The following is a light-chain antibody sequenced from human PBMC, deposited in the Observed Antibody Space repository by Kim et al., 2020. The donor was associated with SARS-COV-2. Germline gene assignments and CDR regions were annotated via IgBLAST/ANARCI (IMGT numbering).Light chain of an antibody. CDR3: AAWDDNINGPV. J-gene: IGLJ3*02. CDR2: NND. CDR1: RSNFGINT. V-gene: IGLV1-44*01. Sequence: QSVLTQSPSASGTPGQRVTISCSGSRSNFGINTVNWYQQLPGTAPKLLIFNNDQRPSGVPGRFSGSKSGTSASLAISGLQSEDGAVYYCAAWDDNINGPVFGGGTQLTVL.